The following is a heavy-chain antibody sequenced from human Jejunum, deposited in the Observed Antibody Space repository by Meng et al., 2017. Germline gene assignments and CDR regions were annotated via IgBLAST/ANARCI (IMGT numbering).Heavy chain of an antibody. D-gene: IGHD3-22*01. Sequence: QVQLVQSGAEVKKPGASVKAAGYIFSNYGISWVRQAPGQGLEWMGWISAYTGATSYAQKFQGRVTMTTDTSTSTAYMELRSLKSDDTAVYYCATGGNNSGYHWGQGTLVTVSS. CDR1: GYIFSNYG. J-gene: IGHJ4*02. V-gene: IGHV1-18*01. CDR2: ISAYTGAT. CDR3: ATGGNNSGYH.